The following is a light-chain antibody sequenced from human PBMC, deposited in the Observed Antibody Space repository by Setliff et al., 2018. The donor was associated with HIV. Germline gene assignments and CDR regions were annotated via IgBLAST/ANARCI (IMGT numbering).Light chain of an antibody. CDR3: SSYSINNLYV. CDR2: DVS. Sequence: QSALTQPASVSGSPGQSITISCTGTSSDVGGYNYVSWYQQHPGKAPKLMIYDVSKRPSGVSNRFSGSKSGNTASLTISGLQAEDEADYYCSSYSINNLYVFATGTKVTVL. V-gene: IGLV2-14*01. CDR1: SSDVGGYNY. J-gene: IGLJ1*01.